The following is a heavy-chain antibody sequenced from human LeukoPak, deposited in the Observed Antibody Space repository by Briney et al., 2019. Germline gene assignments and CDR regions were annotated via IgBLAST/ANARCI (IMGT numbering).Heavy chain of an antibody. Sequence: GGSLRLSCAASGFTFSSYAMSWVRQAPGKGLEWVSAISGSGGSTYCSDSVKDRFTISRDNSKNTLYLQMNSLRAEDTAVYYCASRRTTLGAFDIWGQGTMVTVSS. D-gene: IGHD7-27*01. J-gene: IGHJ3*02. CDR1: GFTFSSYA. CDR3: ASRRTTLGAFDI. CDR2: ISGSGGST. V-gene: IGHV3-23*01.